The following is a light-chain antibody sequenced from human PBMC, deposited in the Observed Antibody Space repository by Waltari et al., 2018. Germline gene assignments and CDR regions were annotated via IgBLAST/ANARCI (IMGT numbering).Light chain of an antibody. CDR3: QQYNNWPPIT. V-gene: IGKV3-15*01. CDR1: QNVSSK. CDR2: GAS. Sequence: ETVMTQSPASLSESPGEGAILSCRASQNVSSKLAWYQQKTGQAPRLLIFGASTRATGSPARFSGSGSGTEFTLTSSSLQSEVFAVYYCQQYNNWPPITFGQGTRLEIK. J-gene: IGKJ5*01.